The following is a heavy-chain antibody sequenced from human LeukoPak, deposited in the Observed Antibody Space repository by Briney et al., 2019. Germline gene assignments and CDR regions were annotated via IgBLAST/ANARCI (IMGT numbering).Heavy chain of an antibody. V-gene: IGHV3-15*01. Sequence: GGSLTLSCAASGFSFSNAWMGRVRQAPGKGLEWVGRIKSKTDEETRDYAAPVKGRFAISRDDSENTLFLRMKSLKAEDTAVYYCATVRTEDRFDYWGQGTLVTVSS. CDR2: IKSKTDEETR. J-gene: IGHJ4*02. CDR1: GFSFSNAW. CDR3: ATVRTEDRFDY.